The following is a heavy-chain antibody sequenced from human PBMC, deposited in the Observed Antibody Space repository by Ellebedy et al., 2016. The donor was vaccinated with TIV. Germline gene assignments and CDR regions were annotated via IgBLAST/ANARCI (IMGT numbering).Heavy chain of an antibody. D-gene: IGHD3-10*01. J-gene: IGHJ4*02. V-gene: IGHV1-8*02. CDR1: GDVFSSYA. CDR3: VRTYYYGSGSFEDY. CDR2: MNTNSGNT. Sequence: AASVKVSCKDYGDVFSSYAINWVLQDTGEGVEGMGWMNTNSGNTGHAKKFQGGVTMTRNTSISTAYMALSSLRSADTDVYYCVRTYYYGSGSFEDYWGQGTLVTVSS.